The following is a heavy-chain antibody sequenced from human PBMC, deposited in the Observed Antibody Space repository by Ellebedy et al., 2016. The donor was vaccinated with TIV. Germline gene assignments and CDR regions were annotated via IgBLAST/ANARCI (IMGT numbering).Heavy chain of an antibody. V-gene: IGHV4-34*01. CDR1: GGSFSGYY. CDR3: AGLRSWYGAFDY. Sequence: SETLSLXCAVYGGSFSGYYWSWIRQPPGKGLEWIGEINHSGSTNYNPSLKSRVTISVDTSKNQFSLKLSSVTAADTAVYYCAGLRSWYGAFDYWGQGTLVTVSS. J-gene: IGHJ4*02. CDR2: INHSGST. D-gene: IGHD6-13*01.